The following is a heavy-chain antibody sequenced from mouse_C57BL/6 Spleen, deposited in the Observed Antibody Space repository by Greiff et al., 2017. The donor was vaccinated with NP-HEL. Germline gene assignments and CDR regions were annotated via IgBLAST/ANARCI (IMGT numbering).Heavy chain of an antibody. CDR3: PRGHGDWYFDV. CDR2: ISSGGDYI. V-gene: IGHV5-9-1*02. J-gene: IGHJ1*03. Sequence: EVQLVESGEGLVKPGGSLKLSCAASGFTFSSYAMSWVRQTPEKRLEWVAYISSGGDYIYYADTVKGRFTISRDNARNPLYLQMSSLKSEYTAMYYCPRGHGDWYFDVWGTGTTVTVSS. CDR1: GFTFSSYA.